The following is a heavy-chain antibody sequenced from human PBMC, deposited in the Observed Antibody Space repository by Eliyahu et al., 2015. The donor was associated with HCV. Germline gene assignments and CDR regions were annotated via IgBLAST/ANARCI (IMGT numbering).Heavy chain of an antibody. CDR3: ARDPAGDYGY. CDR1: GVSISDNF. J-gene: IGHJ4*02. CDR2: MYYSGTP. Sequence: QVQLQESGPGLVKPSETLSLTCTVSGVSISDNFWSWIRQSPGKGLEWIGFMYYSGTPIYNPSLRSRVTMSVDTSTNQFFLTLNSVTAADTAVYYCARDPAGDYGYWGRGTQVTVSS. V-gene: IGHV4-59*01. D-gene: IGHD4-17*01.